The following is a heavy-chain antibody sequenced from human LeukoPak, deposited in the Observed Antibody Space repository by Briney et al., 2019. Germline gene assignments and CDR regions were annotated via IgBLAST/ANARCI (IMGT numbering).Heavy chain of an antibody. CDR3: ARGYRSYGYTDY. V-gene: IGHV1-2*02. Sequence: ASVKVSCKASGYSFTGYYMHWVRQAPGQGLEWIGWINPNSGGTNYAQKFQGRVTMTRDTSISTAYMELSRLRSDDTAVYYCARGYRSYGYTDYWGQGTLVTVSS. J-gene: IGHJ4*02. CDR1: GYSFTGYY. D-gene: IGHD5-18*01. CDR2: INPNSGGT.